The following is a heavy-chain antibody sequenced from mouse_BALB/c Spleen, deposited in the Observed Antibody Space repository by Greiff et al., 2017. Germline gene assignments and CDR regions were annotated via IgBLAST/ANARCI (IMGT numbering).Heavy chain of an antibody. CDR1: GFTFSSYG. Sequence: EVKLVESGGDLVKPGGSLKLSCAASGFTFSSYGMSWVRQTPDKRLEWVASISSGGSTYYPDSVKGRFTISRDNARNILYLQMSSLRSEDTAMYYCARGYDYYAMDYWGQGTSVTVSS. D-gene: IGHD2-10*02. CDR2: ISSGGST. V-gene: IGHV5-6-5*01. CDR3: ARGYDYYAMDY. J-gene: IGHJ4*01.